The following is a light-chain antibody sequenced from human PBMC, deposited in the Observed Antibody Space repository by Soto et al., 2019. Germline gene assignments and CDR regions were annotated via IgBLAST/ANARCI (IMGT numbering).Light chain of an antibody. V-gene: IGKV3-11*01. CDR3: QQRSNWPRLS. CDR2: DAS. CDR1: QSISTH. J-gene: IGKJ4*01. Sequence: EIVLTQSPATLSLSPGERATLSCRASQSISTHLAWYQQRPGQAPRLLIYDASSRAAGIPGRFSGNGSGTDFTLTISGLEPEDFAVYYCQQRSNWPRLSFGGGTKVEIK.